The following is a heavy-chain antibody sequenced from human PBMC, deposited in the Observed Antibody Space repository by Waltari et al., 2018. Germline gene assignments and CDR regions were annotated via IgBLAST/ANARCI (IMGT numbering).Heavy chain of an antibody. CDR2: VTGSGGTT. CDR1: GFTFNKNA. D-gene: IGHD3-10*01. Sequence: GFTFNKNAMAWVRQAPGKGLEWVSAVTGSGGTTHYADSVKGRFTISRHNSENTIFLQMDSLRVEDTAIYYCARDRFLLWFGLLDVWGQGTTVTVSS. J-gene: IGHJ6*02. V-gene: IGHV3-23*01. CDR3: ARDRFLLWFGLLDV.